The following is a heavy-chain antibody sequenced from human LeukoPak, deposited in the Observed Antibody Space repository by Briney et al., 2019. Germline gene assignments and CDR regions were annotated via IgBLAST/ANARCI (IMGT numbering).Heavy chain of an antibody. Sequence: GGSLRLSCRTSGFLFHVYTMTWVRQAPGKGLEWLSSISHSDDSTYYADSVKGRFTISRDNSKDTVYLQMNSLRVDDTALYHCAKSYDTSTSPDDWGQGILVSVSS. D-gene: IGHD3-3*01. CDR1: GFLFHVYT. CDR3: AKSYDTSTSPDD. CDR2: ISHSDDST. V-gene: IGHV3-23*01. J-gene: IGHJ4*02.